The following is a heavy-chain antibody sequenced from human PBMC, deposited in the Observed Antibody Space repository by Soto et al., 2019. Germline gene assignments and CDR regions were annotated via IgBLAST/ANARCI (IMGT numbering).Heavy chain of an antibody. CDR2: ISYDGSNK. J-gene: IGHJ5*02. CDR1: GFTFSSYA. CDR3: ARSKKTIFTPSDP. D-gene: IGHD3-3*01. V-gene: IGHV3-30-3*01. Sequence: PGGSLRLSCAASGFTFSSYAMHWVRQAPGKGLEWVAVISYDGSNKYYADSVKGRFTISRDNSKNTLYLQMNSLSAEDTAVYYCARSKKTIFTPSDPWGQGTLVTVSS.